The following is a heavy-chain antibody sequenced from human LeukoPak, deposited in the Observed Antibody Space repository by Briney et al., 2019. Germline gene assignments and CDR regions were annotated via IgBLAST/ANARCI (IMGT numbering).Heavy chain of an antibody. V-gene: IGHV5-51*01. CDR2: ISPGDSDT. Sequence: GEYLKISCKGSGYIFTNHWIGWVRQVPGKGLEWMGIISPGDSDTRYSPSFQGQVTISADKSISTAYLQWSSVKASDTAMYYCARRGYGGNSGDYWGQGTLVTVSS. CDR3: ARRGYGGNSGDY. CDR1: GYIFTNHW. D-gene: IGHD4-23*01. J-gene: IGHJ4*02.